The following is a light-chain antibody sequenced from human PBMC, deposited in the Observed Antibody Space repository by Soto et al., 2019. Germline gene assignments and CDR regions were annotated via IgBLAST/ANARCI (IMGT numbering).Light chain of an antibody. CDR2: AAS. J-gene: IGKJ4*01. V-gene: IGKV1-39*01. CDR3: QQGSSSPLT. CDR1: QTISTY. Sequence: DIPMTQSPSSLSASVGDRVTITCRASQTISTYLNWYQQRPGKAPKVLIYAASSLQSGVPSRFSGSGSGTEFTLTISRLQPEDFATYYCQQGSSSPLTFGGGTRVEI.